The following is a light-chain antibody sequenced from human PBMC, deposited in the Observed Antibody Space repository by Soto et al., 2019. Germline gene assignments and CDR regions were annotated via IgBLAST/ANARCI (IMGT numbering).Light chain of an antibody. CDR3: QQLNSYPLN. CDR1: QGIRSY. CDR2: AAS. Sequence: DIQLTQSPSFLSASVGDRVTITCRASQGIRSYLAWYQQKPGKAPKLLIYAASTLQSGVPSRFSGSGYGTEFTLTISSLQPEDFATYYCQQLNSYPLNFGGGTKVEIK. J-gene: IGKJ4*01. V-gene: IGKV1-9*01.